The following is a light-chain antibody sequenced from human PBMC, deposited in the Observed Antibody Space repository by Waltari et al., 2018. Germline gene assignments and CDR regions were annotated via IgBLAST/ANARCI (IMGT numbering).Light chain of an antibody. V-gene: IGKV3D-20*02. CDR2: GTS. Sequence: EIVLTQSPGTLSLSPGETGTLSCRASQSLSSSHLAWYQQKPGQAPRLLIFGTSTRATGIPDRFTGSGSGTDFTLTISSLEPEDFAVYYCQQRANWPITFGQGTRLEIK. J-gene: IGKJ5*01. CDR3: QQRANWPIT. CDR1: QSLSSSH.